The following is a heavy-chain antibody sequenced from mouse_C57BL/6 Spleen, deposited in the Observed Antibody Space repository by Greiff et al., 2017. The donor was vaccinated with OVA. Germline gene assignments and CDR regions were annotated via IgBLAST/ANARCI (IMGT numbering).Heavy chain of an antibody. V-gene: IGHV5-4*01. CDR2: ISDGGRYT. CDR3: ARDTYYSNSLYAMDY. D-gene: IGHD2-5*01. CDR1: GFTFSSYA. J-gene: IGHJ4*01. Sequence: EVKLVESGGGLVKPGGSLKLSCAASGFTFSSYAMSWVRQTPEKRLEWVATISDGGRYTYYPDNVKGRFPISRANAKNNLYLQMSHLKSEDTAMYDCARDTYYSNSLYAMDYWGQGTSVTVSS.